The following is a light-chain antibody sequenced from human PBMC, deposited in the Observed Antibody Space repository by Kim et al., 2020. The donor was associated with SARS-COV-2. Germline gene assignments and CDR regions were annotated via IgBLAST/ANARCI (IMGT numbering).Light chain of an antibody. CDR1: QSISSY. CDR2: AAS. V-gene: IGKV1-39*01. J-gene: IGKJ3*01. Sequence: DIQMTQSPFSLSASVGDRVTITCRASQSISSYLNWYQQKPGKAPKLLIYAASSLRSGVPSRFSGSGSGTDFTVTISSLQPEDFATYYCQQTYSAPFTFGPGTKVDIK. CDR3: QQTYSAPFT.